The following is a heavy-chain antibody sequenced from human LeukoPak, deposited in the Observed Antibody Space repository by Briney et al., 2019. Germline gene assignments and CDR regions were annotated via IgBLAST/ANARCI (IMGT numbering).Heavy chain of an antibody. Sequence: PSETLSLTCTVSGVSISSYYWNWIRQSPGKGLEWIGNVYYSGSTNYNPSLKSRVTISVDTSNNQFTLKLTSVTAADTAVYYCATNALLVPSTFDSWGRGTLVTVSS. CDR1: GVSISSYY. CDR3: ATNALLVPSTFDS. CDR2: VYYSGST. V-gene: IGHV4-59*08. J-gene: IGHJ4*02. D-gene: IGHD6-6*01.